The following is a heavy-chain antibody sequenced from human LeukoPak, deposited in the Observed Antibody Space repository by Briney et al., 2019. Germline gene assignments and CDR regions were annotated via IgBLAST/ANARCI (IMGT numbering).Heavy chain of an antibody. CDR1: GGSISSGGYY. D-gene: IGHD6-6*01. CDR2: IYHSGST. J-gene: IGHJ3*02. Sequence: PSETLSVTCTVSGGSISSGGYYWSWIRQPPGKGLEWIGYIYHSGSTYYNPSLKSRVTISVDRSKNQFSLKLSSVTAADTAVYYCAREFKYSSSVDAFDIWGQGTMVTVSS. CDR3: AREFKYSSSVDAFDI. V-gene: IGHV4-30-2*01.